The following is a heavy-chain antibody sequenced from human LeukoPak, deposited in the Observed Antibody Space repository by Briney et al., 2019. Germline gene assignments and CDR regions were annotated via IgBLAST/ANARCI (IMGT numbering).Heavy chain of an antibody. CDR2: IKSKTDGGTT. J-gene: IGHJ4*02. Sequence: GGSLRLSCAASGFTFSNAWMSWVRQAPGKGLEWVGRIKSKTDGGTTDYAAPVKGRFTISRDDSKNTLYLQMNSLKTEDTAVYYCTTDEECSGGSCYSSGVDYWGQGTLVTVSS. V-gene: IGHV3-15*01. CDR1: GFTFSNAW. CDR3: TTDEECSGGSCYSSGVDY. D-gene: IGHD2-15*01.